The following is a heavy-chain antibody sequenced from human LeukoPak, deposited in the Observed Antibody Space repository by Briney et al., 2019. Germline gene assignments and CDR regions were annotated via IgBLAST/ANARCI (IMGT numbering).Heavy chain of an antibody. CDR1: GFTFSSYG. J-gene: IGHJ5*02. D-gene: IGHD4-17*01. V-gene: IGHV3-30*18. Sequence: PGGSLRLSCAASGFTFSSYGMHWVRQAPGKGLEWVAVISYDGSSKYYADSVKGRFTISRDNSKNTLYLQMNSLRAEDTAVYYCAKDHMTTVTLNWFDPWGQGTLVTVSS. CDR3: AKDHMTTVTLNWFDP. CDR2: ISYDGSSK.